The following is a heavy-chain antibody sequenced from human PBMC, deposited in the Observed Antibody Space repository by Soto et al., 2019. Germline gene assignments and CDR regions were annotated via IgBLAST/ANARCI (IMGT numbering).Heavy chain of an antibody. Sequence: SGGSLRLSCAASGFTFSNYGMHWVRQAPGKGLEWVTVIWYDGSNKYYADSVKGRFTISRDNSKNTLYLQMNSLRAEDTAVYYCASSRGYRFDYWGQGTLVTVSS. CDR1: GFTFSNYG. CDR3: ASSRGYRFDY. D-gene: IGHD5-18*01. V-gene: IGHV3-33*01. J-gene: IGHJ4*02. CDR2: IWYDGSNK.